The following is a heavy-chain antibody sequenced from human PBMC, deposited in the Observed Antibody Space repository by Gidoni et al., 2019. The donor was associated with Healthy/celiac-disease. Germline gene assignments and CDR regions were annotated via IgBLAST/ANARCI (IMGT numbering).Heavy chain of an antibody. J-gene: IGHJ4*02. CDR3: AKDEAYYDFWSGYYTPTHFDY. V-gene: IGHV3-30*18. D-gene: IGHD3-3*01. CDR2: IAYDGSNK. Sequence: QVQLVESGGCVVQPGRSLRLACAASRSTCSSTGMHWVRQAPGKGLEWVAVIAYDGSNKYYADSVKGRFTISRDNSKNTLYLQMNSLRAEDTAVYYCAKDEAYYDFWSGYYTPTHFDYWGQGTLVTVSS. CDR1: RSTCSSTG.